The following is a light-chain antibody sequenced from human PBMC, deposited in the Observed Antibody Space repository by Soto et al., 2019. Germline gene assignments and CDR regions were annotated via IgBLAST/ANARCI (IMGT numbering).Light chain of an antibody. V-gene: IGKV1-9*01. CDR2: AAS. CDR3: QQFNSYPLT. CDR1: QGIASS. Sequence: DIHLTQSPSFLSSSVGDRVTITCRASQGIASSLAWYQQKAGKAPKLLIYAASTLESGVPSWFSGSGPGTEFTLTISSLQPDDFAIYYCQQFNSYPLTFGGGTKVEIK. J-gene: IGKJ4*01.